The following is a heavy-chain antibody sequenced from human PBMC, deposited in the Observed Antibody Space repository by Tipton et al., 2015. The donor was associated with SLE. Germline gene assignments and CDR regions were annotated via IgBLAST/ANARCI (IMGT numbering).Heavy chain of an antibody. CDR2: INSDGSST. J-gene: IGHJ3*02. Sequence: SLRLSCAASGFPFSSYWMHWVRQAPGKGLVWVSRINSDGSSTSYADSVKGRFTISRDNAKNTLYLQMNSLRAEDTAVYYCASIIDYGDFDDAFDIWGQGTMVTVSS. CDR3: ASIIDYGDFDDAFDI. V-gene: IGHV3-74*01. CDR1: GFPFSSYW. D-gene: IGHD4-17*01.